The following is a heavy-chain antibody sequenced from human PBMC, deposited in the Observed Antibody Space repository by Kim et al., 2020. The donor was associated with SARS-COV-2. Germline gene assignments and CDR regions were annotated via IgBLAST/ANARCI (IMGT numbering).Heavy chain of an antibody. CDR3: AREYTLAAAGRVAFDI. D-gene: IGHD6-13*01. J-gene: IGHJ3*02. CDR1: GFTFNNYA. Sequence: GGSLRLSCAGSGFTFNNYAMNWIRQAPGKGLEWVSGISNTYIKYADSVKGRFTISRDNAKNSQSLQMNSLRAEDTAVYYCAREYTLAAAGRVAFDIWGQGKMVTVSP. CDR2: ISNTYI. V-gene: IGHV3-21*01.